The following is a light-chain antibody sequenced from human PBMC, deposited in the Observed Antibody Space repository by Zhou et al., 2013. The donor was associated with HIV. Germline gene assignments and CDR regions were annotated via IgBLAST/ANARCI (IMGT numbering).Light chain of an antibody. CDR2: AAT. CDR3: QKYHSAPRT. CDR1: QDIDNY. V-gene: IGKV1-27*01. Sequence: DIEMTQSPSSLSAAVGDRVTITCRASQDIDNYLAWYQQKPGEVPKLLIYAATTLQLGVPSRFNGSGSGTHFTLTISSLQAEDVATYYCQKYHSAPRTFGQGTEVEIK. J-gene: IGKJ1*01.